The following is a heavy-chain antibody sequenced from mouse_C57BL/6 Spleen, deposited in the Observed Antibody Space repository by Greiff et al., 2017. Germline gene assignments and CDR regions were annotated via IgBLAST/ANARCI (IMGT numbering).Heavy chain of an antibody. V-gene: IGHV2-6*01. Sequence: QVQLKESGPGLVAPSQSLSITCTVSGFTLTSYGVDWVRQSPGKGLEWLGVIWGVGSTNYNSALKSRLSISKDNSKSQVFLKMNSLQTDDTAMYYGASLYGNSEGFAYWGQGTLVTVSA. D-gene: IGHD2-1*01. CDR1: GFTLTSYG. J-gene: IGHJ3*01. CDR3: ASLYGNSEGFAY. CDR2: IWGVGST.